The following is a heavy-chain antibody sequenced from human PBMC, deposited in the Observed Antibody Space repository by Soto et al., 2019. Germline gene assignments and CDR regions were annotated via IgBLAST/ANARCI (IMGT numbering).Heavy chain of an antibody. D-gene: IGHD3-16*01. J-gene: IGHJ5*02. CDR1: GGSVSSGVYY. Sequence: QVQLQESGPGLVKPSETLSLTCTVSGGSVSSGVYYWSWIRQPPGKGLEWIGYIYYGGSPNHNPSLKRRDSKPVHRSTNQFPLKLTSLTDAETAVYYCARIPVDTYMINGVAPRGHGTLVTVSS. V-gene: IGHV4-61*08. CDR2: IYYGGSP. CDR3: ARIPVDTYMINGVAP.